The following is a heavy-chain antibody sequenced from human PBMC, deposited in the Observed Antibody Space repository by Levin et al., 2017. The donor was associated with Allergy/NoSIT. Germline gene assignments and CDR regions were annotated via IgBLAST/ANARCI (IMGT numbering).Heavy chain of an antibody. CDR2: VSYDGVSK. V-gene: IGHV3-30-3*01. CDR3: ARDHLRAQLWLRGPFDS. CDR1: GFSLSSYA. Sequence: QSGGSLRLSCAASGFSLSSYALHWVRQAPGKGLEWLSSVSYDGVSKYYADSVEGRFTISGDNSGTTLYLHMNNLRPEDTAVYFCARDHLRAQLWLRGPFDSWGQGTPVTVTS. J-gene: IGHJ4*02. D-gene: IGHD3-9*01.